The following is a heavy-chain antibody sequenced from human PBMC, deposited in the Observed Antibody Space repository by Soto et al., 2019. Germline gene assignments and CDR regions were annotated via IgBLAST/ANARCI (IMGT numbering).Heavy chain of an antibody. Sequence: EVQLVESGGGLVKPGGSLRLSCAASGFTFSSYSMNWVRQAPGKGQEWVSSISSSSGYIYYADSVKGRFTISRDNAKNSLYLQMNSLRAEDTAVYYCSRTAQRSVVTRQINWFDPWGQGTLVTVSS. CDR1: GFTFSSYS. V-gene: IGHV3-21*01. CDR2: ISSSSGYI. D-gene: IGHD2-15*01. J-gene: IGHJ5*02. CDR3: SRTAQRSVVTRQINWFDP.